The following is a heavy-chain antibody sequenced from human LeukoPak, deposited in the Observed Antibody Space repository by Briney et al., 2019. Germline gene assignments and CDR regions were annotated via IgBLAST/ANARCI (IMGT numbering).Heavy chain of an antibody. CDR3: ARTTAAATFDY. CDR1: GGSISSYY. J-gene: IGHJ4*02. CDR2: IFASEST. Sequence: SETLSLTCTVSGGSISSYYWSGIRQPAGKGLEWIGRIFASESTNYNPSLKSRVTMSVDTSKNQFSLKLSSVTAADTAVYYCARTTAAATFDYWGQGTLVTVSS. D-gene: IGHD6-13*01. V-gene: IGHV4-4*07.